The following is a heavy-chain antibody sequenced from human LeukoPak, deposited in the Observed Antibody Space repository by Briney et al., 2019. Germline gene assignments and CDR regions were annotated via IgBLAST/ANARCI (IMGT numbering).Heavy chain of an antibody. Sequence: GGSLRLSCVASGFTFNTYIMTWVRQAPGKGLEWVSTMTGSGTSSYYADSVKGRFTVSRDNSKKTLYLQMKSLRVEDTAVYYCAKDDAVAISSLTYWGQGTLVTVSS. D-gene: IGHD6-19*01. J-gene: IGHJ4*02. CDR1: GFTFNTYI. CDR2: MTGSGTSS. V-gene: IGHV3-23*01. CDR3: AKDDAVAISSLTY.